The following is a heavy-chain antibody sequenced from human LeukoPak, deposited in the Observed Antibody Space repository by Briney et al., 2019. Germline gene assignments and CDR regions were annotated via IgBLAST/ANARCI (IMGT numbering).Heavy chain of an antibody. V-gene: IGHV3-74*01. CDR3: ARYSSSWYGGFDI. Sequence: PGGSLRLSCAASGFTFSSYWMHWVRQVPGKGLVWVSRISSDGSSTSYADSVKGRFTISRGNAKNTLYLQMNSLRAEDTAVYYCARYSSSWYGGFDIWGQGTMVTVSS. CDR1: GFTFSSYW. D-gene: IGHD6-13*01. CDR2: ISSDGSST. J-gene: IGHJ3*02.